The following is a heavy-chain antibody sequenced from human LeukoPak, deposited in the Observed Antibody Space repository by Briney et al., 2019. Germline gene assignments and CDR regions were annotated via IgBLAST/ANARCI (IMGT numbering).Heavy chain of an antibody. CDR1: GYTFTSYG. CDR2: ISAYNGNT. V-gene: IGHV1-18*04. Sequence: ASVKVSCKASGYTFTSYGISWERQAPGQGLEWMGWISAYNGNTNYAQKLQGRVTMTTDTSTSTAYMELRSLRSDDTAVYYCARDSGEQWLVRKFDYWGQGTLVTVSS. D-gene: IGHD6-19*01. CDR3: ARDSGEQWLVRKFDY. J-gene: IGHJ4*02.